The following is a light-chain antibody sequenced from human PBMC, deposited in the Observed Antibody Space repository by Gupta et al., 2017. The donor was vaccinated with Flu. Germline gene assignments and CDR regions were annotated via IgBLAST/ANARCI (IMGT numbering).Light chain of an antibody. CDR3: QQSYSSPYT. CDR2: AAS. V-gene: IGKV1-39*01. J-gene: IGKJ2*01. CDR1: QSISNY. Sequence: GDRVTLTCRASQSISNYLNWYQQKPGKAPNLLIYAASNLQTGVPSRFSGSGSGTDFTLTISSLQPEDFATYYCQQSYSSPYTFGQGTKLQIK.